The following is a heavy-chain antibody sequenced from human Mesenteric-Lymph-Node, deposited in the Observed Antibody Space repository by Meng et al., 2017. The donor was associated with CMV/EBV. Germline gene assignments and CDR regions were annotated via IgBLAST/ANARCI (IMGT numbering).Heavy chain of an antibody. J-gene: IGHJ4*02. CDR2: IYYSGST. V-gene: IGHV4-59*01. D-gene: IGHD4-11*01. CDR3: ARLDYSYYYFDY. CDR1: GGSISSYY. Sequence: SETLSLTCTVSGGSISSYYWSWIRQPPGKGLEWIGYIYYSGSTNYNPSLESRVTISMDASKNQISLKLSPVAAADTAVYYCARLDYSYYYFDYWGQGTLVTVSS.